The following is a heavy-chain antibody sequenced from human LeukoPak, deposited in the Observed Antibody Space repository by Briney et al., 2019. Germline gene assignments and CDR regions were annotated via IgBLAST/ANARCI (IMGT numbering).Heavy chain of an antibody. D-gene: IGHD2-8*01. CDR1: GFTVSSNY. CDR3: ARVYLERLTAGYFDH. CDR2: IYSGGST. J-gene: IGHJ4*02. Sequence: PGGSLRLSCAASGFTVSSNYMSWVRQAPGKGLEGVSVIYSGGSTNYADSVKGRFTISRDNSKNTLYLQMNSLRDDDSAAYFCARVYLERLTAGYFDHWGQGTQVTVSP. V-gene: IGHV3-53*05.